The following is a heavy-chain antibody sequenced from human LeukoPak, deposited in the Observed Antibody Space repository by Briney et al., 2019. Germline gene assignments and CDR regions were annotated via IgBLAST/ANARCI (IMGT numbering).Heavy chain of an antibody. CDR1: GFTYSRYW. D-gene: IGHD2-15*01. Sequence: GGSLRLSCAVSGFTYSRYWMSWVRQAPGKGLEWVANIIQDGSQIYFVDSMKGRFTISRDNGKNSLYLQMNSLRAGDTAVYYCARSRGDIPGAFDIWGQGTMVTVSS. J-gene: IGHJ3*02. CDR2: IIQDGSQI. CDR3: ARSRGDIPGAFDI. V-gene: IGHV3-7*01.